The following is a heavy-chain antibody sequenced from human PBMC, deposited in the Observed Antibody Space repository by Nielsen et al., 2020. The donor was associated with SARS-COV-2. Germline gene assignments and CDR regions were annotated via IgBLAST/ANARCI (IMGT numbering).Heavy chain of an antibody. Sequence: GESLKISCAASGFTFSSYGMHWVRQAPGKGLEWVAVISYDGSNKYYADSVKGRFTISRDNSKNTLYLQMGSLRAEDMAVYYCARGAGGSSSWYRRDYYYYYMDVWGKGTTVTVSS. CDR2: ISYDGSNK. CDR3: ARGAGGSSSWYRRDYYYYYMDV. D-gene: IGHD6-13*01. J-gene: IGHJ6*03. V-gene: IGHV3-30*03. CDR1: GFTFSSYG.